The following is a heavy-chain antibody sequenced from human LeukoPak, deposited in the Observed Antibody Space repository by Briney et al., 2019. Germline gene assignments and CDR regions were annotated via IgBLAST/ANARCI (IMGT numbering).Heavy chain of an antibody. Sequence: GTSLRLSCAASGFTFRSYSMNWVRQAPGKGLEWVSYISGSSSIIYYADSVKGRFTISRDNAKNSLYLQMNSLRAEDTAVYYCARARPYGSGRNWFDPWGQGALVTVSS. CDR2: ISGSSSII. CDR1: GFTFRSYS. D-gene: IGHD3-10*01. J-gene: IGHJ5*02. V-gene: IGHV3-48*04. CDR3: ARARPYGSGRNWFDP.